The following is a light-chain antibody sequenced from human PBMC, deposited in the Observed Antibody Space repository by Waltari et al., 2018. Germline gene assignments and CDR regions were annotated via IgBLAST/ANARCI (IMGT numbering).Light chain of an antibody. V-gene: IGKV4-1*01. CDR3: QQYYSRRT. CDR2: WAS. J-gene: IGKJ1*01. CDR1: QSLLYNSNDKNY. Sequence: VLSPGPECRLECLSGRAPSNSNTTQSLLYNSNDKNYVAWYQQTPGQPPNLLFYWASTRHSGVPDRFSGSGSATDFTLTISSLHAEDVAVYYCQQYYSRRTFGQGTRVEIK.